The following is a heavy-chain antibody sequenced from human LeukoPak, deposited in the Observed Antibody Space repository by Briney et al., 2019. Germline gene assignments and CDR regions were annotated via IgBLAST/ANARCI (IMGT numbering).Heavy chain of an antibody. CDR3: ARHDPYLSGWSRGVDY. CDR2: IYYSGST. CDR1: SGSISSRDYY. J-gene: IGHJ4*02. Sequence: SETLSLTCTVSSGSISSRDYYWGWIRQPPGKGLEWIASIYYSGSTYYNPSLKSRVTISVDTSRNQFSLKLTSVTAADTAVYYCARHDPYLSGWSRGVDYWGQGTLVTVSS. V-gene: IGHV4-39*01. D-gene: IGHD6-19*01.